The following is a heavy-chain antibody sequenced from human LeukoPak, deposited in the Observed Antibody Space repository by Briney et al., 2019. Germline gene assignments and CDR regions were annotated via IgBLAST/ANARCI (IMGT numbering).Heavy chain of an antibody. CDR3: ARDRVAVAADWFDP. V-gene: IGHV4-4*07. CDR2: IYTSGST. J-gene: IGHJ5*02. D-gene: IGHD6-19*01. CDR1: GGSFSGYY. Sequence: SETLSLTCAVYGGSFSGYYWSWIRQPAGKGLEWIGRIYTSGSTNYNPSLKSRVTMSVDTSKNQFSLKLSSVTAADTAVYYCARDRVAVAADWFDPWGQGTLVTVSS.